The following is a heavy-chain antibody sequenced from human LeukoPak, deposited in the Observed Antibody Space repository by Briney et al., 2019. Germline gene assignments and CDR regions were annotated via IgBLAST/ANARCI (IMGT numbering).Heavy chain of an antibody. J-gene: IGHJ4*02. CDR1: GFTFSDYA. CDR2: ISKDGSDK. V-gene: IGHV3-30-3*01. CDR3: ARDYWWNYDY. Sequence: GGSLRLSCAASGFTFSDYAMHWVRQAPGKGLERVAVISKDGSDKYYPGSVRGRFTISRDNSKNTIYLQMDSLRAEDTAIYYCARDYWWNYDYWGQGTLVTVSS. D-gene: IGHD1-7*01.